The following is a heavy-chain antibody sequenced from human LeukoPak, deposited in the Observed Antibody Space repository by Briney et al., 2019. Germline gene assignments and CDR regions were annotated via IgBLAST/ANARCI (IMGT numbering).Heavy chain of an antibody. V-gene: IGHV1-2*02. CDR3: ARGLEWDIAVAGTSDYFDY. D-gene: IGHD6-19*01. Sequence: GASVKVSCKASGYTFTDYYMHWVRQAPGQGLEWMGWINPNSGGTNYAQKFQGRVTMTRDTSISTAYMELSRLRSDDTAVYYCARGLEWDIAVAGTSDYFDYWGQGTLVTVSS. CDR1: GYTFTDYY. CDR2: INPNSGGT. J-gene: IGHJ4*02.